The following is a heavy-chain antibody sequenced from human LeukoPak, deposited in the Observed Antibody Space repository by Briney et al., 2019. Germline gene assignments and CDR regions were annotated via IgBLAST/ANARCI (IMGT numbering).Heavy chain of an antibody. Sequence: QSGRSLRLSCAASGFTFSSYGMHWVRQAPGKGLEWVAVISYDGSNKYYAYSVKGRFTISRDNSKNTLYLQMNSLRAEDTAVYYCAKDGHGDYAVGYYYYGMDVWGQGATVIVSS. CDR2: ISYDGSNK. J-gene: IGHJ6*02. D-gene: IGHD4-17*01. CDR3: AKDGHGDYAVGYYYYGMDV. V-gene: IGHV3-30*18. CDR1: GFTFSSYG.